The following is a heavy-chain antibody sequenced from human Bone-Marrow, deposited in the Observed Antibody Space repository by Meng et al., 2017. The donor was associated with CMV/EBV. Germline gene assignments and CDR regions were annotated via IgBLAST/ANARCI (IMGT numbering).Heavy chain of an antibody. CDR3: ARGRGAFDY. CDR2: MNPNSGNT. Sequence: ASVKVSCKASGYTFSSYDINWVQQATGQGLEWMGWMNPNSGNTGYAQKFQGRVTITRDTSITTAYLELSSLTSEDTAVYYCARGRGAFDYWRQGSPVTVS. V-gene: IGHV1-8*03. CDR1: GYTFSSYD. J-gene: IGHJ4*02. D-gene: IGHD3-10*01.